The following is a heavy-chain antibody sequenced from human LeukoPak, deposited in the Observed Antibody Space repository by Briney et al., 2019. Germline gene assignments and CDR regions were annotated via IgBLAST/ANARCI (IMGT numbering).Heavy chain of an antibody. Sequence: SETLSLTCTVSGGSISSNNHYWGWIRQPPGKGLEWIASIYYSGSTYYNPSLKSRVIMSVDTSKNQFSLKLNSVTAADTAVYYCARRGTAGLDYWGQGTLVTVSS. CDR3: ARRGTAGLDY. V-gene: IGHV4-39*01. J-gene: IGHJ4*02. CDR2: IYYSGST. CDR1: GGSISSNNHY.